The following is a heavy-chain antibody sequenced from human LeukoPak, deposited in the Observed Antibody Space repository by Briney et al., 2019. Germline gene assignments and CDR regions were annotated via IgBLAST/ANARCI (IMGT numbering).Heavy chain of an antibody. J-gene: IGHJ4*02. D-gene: IGHD5-18*01. CDR1: GFTFSSYA. V-gene: IGHV3-23*01. CDR3: AKPGVQLWLWFDY. CDR2: ISRNGDNT. Sequence: GGSLRLSCVASGFTFSSYAMSWVRQSPGKGLEWVSPISRNGDNTFYADSVKGRFTISRDNSKNTLYLQMNSLRAEDTAVYYCAKPGVQLWLWFDYWGQGTLVTVSS.